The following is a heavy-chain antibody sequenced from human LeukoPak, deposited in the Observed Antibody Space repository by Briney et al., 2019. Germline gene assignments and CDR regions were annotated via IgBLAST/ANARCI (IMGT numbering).Heavy chain of an antibody. J-gene: IGHJ4*02. CDR1: GGSISSSSYY. V-gene: IGHV4-39*01. D-gene: IGHD3-3*01. Sequence: SETLFLTCTVSGGSISSSSYYWGWIRQPPGKGLEWIGSIYYSGSTYYNPSLKSRVTISVDTSKNQFSLKLSSVTAADTAVYYCARLSGWRITIFGASGGHFDYWGQGTLVTVSS. CDR3: ARLSGWRITIFGASGGHFDY. CDR2: IYYSGST.